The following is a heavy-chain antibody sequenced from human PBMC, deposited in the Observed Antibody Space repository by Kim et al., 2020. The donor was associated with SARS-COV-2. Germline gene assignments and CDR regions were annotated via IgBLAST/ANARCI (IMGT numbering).Heavy chain of an antibody. D-gene: IGHD6-19*01. CDR2: INHSGST. V-gene: IGHV4-34*01. Sequence: SETLSLTCAVYGGSFSGYYWSWIRQPPGKGLEWIGEINHSGSTNYNPSLKSRVTISVDTSKNQFSLKLSSVTAADTAVYYCAGVQIAVAGNTPNWFDPWGQGTLVTVSS. CDR1: GGSFSGYY. CDR3: AGVQIAVAGNTPNWFDP. J-gene: IGHJ5*02.